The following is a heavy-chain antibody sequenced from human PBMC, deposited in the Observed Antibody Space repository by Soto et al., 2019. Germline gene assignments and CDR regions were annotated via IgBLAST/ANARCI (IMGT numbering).Heavy chain of an antibody. V-gene: IGHV3-66*01. D-gene: IGHD3-10*01. CDR1: GLTVSSNY. CDR2: IYSGGGT. Sequence: EVQLVESGGGLVPPGGSLRLSCAASGLTVSSNYMSWVRQAPGKGLEWVSVIYSGGGTHYADSVKDRFTVSRDTSQNTLYLQMHNLGAEKTAVYYCAIEITMYRAVVDGFDIWGQGTMVP. CDR3: AIEITMYRAVVDGFDI. J-gene: IGHJ3*02.